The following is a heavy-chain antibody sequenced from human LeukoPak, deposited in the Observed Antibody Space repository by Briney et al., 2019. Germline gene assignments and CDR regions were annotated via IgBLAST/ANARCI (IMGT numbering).Heavy chain of an antibody. CDR3: ARHEIIAARPGYFDL. J-gene: IGHJ2*01. CDR2: IYYSGST. Sequence: SETLSLTCTVSGGSISSSSYYWGWIRQPPGKGLEWIGSIYYSGSTYYNPSLKSRVTISVDTSKNLFSLKLSSVTAADTAVYYCARHEIIAARPGYFDLWGRGTLVTASS. D-gene: IGHD6-6*01. CDR1: GGSISSSSYY. V-gene: IGHV4-39*01.